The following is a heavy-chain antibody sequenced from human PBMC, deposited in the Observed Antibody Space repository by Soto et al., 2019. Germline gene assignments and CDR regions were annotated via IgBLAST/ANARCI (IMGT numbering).Heavy chain of an antibody. D-gene: IGHD6-13*01. Sequence: QITLKESGPTLVKPTQPLTLTCTSSGFSLSKRGVGVGWVRQPPGQALEWLALIYWSDDKRYSPSLKSRLTITEDTSKNDVVLTITNMDPVDTATYYCTHPTEAGTIVFDIWGQGAMVTVSS. J-gene: IGHJ3*02. CDR3: THPTEAGTIVFDI. CDR1: GFSLSKRGVG. V-gene: IGHV2-5*01. CDR2: IYWSDDK.